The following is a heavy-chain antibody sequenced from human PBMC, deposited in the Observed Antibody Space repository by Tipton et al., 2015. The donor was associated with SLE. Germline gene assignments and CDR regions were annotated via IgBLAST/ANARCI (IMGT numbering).Heavy chain of an antibody. CDR3: AGNPPRDY. CDR2: ISSSGSTI. J-gene: IGHJ4*02. CDR1: GFTFSSYE. Sequence: SLRLSCAASGFTFSSYEMNWVRQAPGKGLAWVSYISSSGSTIYYADSVKGRFTISGDNAKNSLYLQMNSLRAEDTAVYYCAGNPPRDYWGQGTLVTVSS. V-gene: IGHV3-48*03.